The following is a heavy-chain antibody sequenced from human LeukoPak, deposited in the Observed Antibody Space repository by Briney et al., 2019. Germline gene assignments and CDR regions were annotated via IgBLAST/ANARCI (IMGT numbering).Heavy chain of an antibody. J-gene: IGHJ4*02. Sequence: ASVKVSCKASGYTFTGYYMHWVRQAPGQGLEWMGWINPNSGGINYAQKFQGRVTMTRDTSISTAYMELSRLRSDDTAVYYCARDSVRFLEWLINDPDYWGQGTLVTVSS. D-gene: IGHD3-3*01. CDR1: GYTFTGYY. CDR3: ARDSVRFLEWLINDPDY. V-gene: IGHV1-2*02. CDR2: INPNSGGI.